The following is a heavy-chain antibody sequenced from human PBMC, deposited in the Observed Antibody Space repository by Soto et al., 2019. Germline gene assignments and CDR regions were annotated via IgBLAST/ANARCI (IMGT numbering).Heavy chain of an antibody. D-gene: IGHD1-1*01. Sequence: GGSLRLSCAASGFNFDNYYMAWVRQAPGKGLEWVANIKKDGSGSNYVDSLKGRFTISRDNAKNSLYLQMNNLRAEDSGVYFCARDTTGILDYWGQGTLVTVSS. J-gene: IGHJ4*02. CDR1: GFNFDNYY. CDR3: ARDTTGILDY. V-gene: IGHV3-7*01. CDR2: IKKDGSGS.